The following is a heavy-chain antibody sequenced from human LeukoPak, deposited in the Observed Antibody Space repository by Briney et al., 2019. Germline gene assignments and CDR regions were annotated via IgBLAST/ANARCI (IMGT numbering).Heavy chain of an antibody. CDR1: GYTLTELS. CDR2: FDPEDGET. V-gene: IGHV1-24*01. CDR3: ATGGFPTYYYDSSGYLFCRY. J-gene: IGHJ4*02. D-gene: IGHD3-22*01. Sequence: ASVKVSCKVSGYTLTELSMHWVRQAPGKGLEWRGGFDPEDGETIYAQKFQGRVTMTEDTSTDTAYMELSSLRSEDTAVYYCATGGFPTYYYDSSGYLFCRYWGLGTLVTVSS.